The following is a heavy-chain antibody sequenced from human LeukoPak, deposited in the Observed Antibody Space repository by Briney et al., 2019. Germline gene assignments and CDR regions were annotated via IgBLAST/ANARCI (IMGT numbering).Heavy chain of an antibody. Sequence: PGGSLRLSCAGSGFTFSRSWMTWVRQAPGKGLEWVSSISSSSSYIYYADSVKGRFTISRDNAKNSLYLQMNSLRAEDTAVYYCARDPLLSPGVWGQGTTVTVSS. J-gene: IGHJ6*02. D-gene: IGHD2-15*01. CDR2: ISSSSSYI. CDR3: ARDPLLSPGV. CDR1: GFTFSRSW. V-gene: IGHV3-21*01.